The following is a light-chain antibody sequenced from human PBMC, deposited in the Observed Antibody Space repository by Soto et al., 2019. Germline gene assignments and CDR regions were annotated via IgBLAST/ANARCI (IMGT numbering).Light chain of an antibody. CDR1: QGVSSN. Sequence: NIVTLSPATLAVTPGERATLSCRASQGVSSNVAWYQQKPGQAPRLLIYGASPRATGIPDRFSGSGSGTDFTLTLSRLEPEDFAVYYCQQYGSSPWTFGQGTKVDI. CDR3: QQYGSSPWT. J-gene: IGKJ1*01. V-gene: IGKV3-20*01. CDR2: GAS.